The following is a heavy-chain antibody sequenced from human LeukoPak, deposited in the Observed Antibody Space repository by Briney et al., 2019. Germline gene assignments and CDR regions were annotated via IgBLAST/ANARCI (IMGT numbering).Heavy chain of an antibody. D-gene: IGHD1-26*01. CDR3: ARGGSYLSAFDI. Sequence: GGSPRLSCAASGFTFSSYSMNWVRQAPGKGLEWVSIIYSGGSTFYADSVKGRFTISRDNSKNTLYLQMNSLRAEDTAVYYCARGGSYLSAFDIWGQGTMVTVSS. CDR2: IYSGGST. V-gene: IGHV3-53*01. J-gene: IGHJ3*02. CDR1: GFTFSSYS.